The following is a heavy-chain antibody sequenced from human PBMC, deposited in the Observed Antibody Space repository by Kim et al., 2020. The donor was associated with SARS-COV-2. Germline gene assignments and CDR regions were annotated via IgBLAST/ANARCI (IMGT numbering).Heavy chain of an antibody. J-gene: IGHJ4*02. D-gene: IGHD2-15*01. CDR1: GGSISSGGYY. CDR3: AREVREPFTVVKGLDY. Sequence: SETLSLTCTVSGGSISSGGYYWSWIRQHPGKGLEWIGYIYYSGSTYYNPSLKSRVTISVDTSKNQFSLKMYSVTAADTAVYYCAREVREPFTVVKGLDYWGQGTLVTVSS. V-gene: IGHV4-31*03. CDR2: IYYSGST.